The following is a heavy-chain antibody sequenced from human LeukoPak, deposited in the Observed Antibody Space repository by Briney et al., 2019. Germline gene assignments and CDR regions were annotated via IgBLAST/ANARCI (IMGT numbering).Heavy chain of an antibody. Sequence: ASVKVSCKASGYTFTNYGISWVRQAPGQGLEWMGWISVYNGKTDYSQKLQARVTMTTDTSTSTAYMELRSLTSDDTAVYYCARDIGVSQFDPWGQGTLVTVSS. V-gene: IGHV1-18*01. D-gene: IGHD3-10*01. J-gene: IGHJ5*02. CDR3: ARDIGVSQFDP. CDR1: GYTFTNYG. CDR2: ISVYNGKT.